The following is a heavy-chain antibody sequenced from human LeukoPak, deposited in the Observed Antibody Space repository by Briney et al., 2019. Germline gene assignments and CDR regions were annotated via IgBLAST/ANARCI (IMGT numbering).Heavy chain of an antibody. J-gene: IGHJ6*03. V-gene: IGHV1-18*01. Sequence: ASVKVSCKASGYTFTSYGISWVRQAPGQGLEWMGWISAYNGNTNYAQKLQGRVTMTTDTSTSTAYMELRSLRSDDTAMYYCAREPPPITIFGEVYYYYYMDVWGKGTTVTVSS. D-gene: IGHD3-3*01. CDR2: ISAYNGNT. CDR3: AREPPPITIFGEVYYYYYMDV. CDR1: GYTFTSYG.